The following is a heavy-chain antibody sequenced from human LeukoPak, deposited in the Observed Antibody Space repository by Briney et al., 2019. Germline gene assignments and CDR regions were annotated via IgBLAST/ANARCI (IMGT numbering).Heavy chain of an antibody. V-gene: IGHV3-23*01. Sequence: PGGSLGLSCAASGFTFSSYAMSWVRQAPGKGLEWVSAISGSGGSTYYADSVKGRFTISRDNSKNTLYLQMNSLRAEDTAVYYCASQTGTTRALDYWGQGTLVTVSS. J-gene: IGHJ4*02. D-gene: IGHD1-7*01. CDR2: ISGSGGST. CDR3: ASQTGTTRALDY. CDR1: GFTFSSYA.